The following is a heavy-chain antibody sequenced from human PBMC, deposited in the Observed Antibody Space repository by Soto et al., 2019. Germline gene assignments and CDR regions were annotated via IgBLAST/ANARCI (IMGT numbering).Heavy chain of an antibody. V-gene: IGHV3-11*05. CDR3: ARQLVNNLDY. CDR1: GFLFSDYY. J-gene: IGHJ4*02. Sequence: QVQLVESGGGLVKPGGSLRLSCAASGFLFSDYYISWIRQAPGKGLEWISYISSTGNYTNYADSVKGRFTISRDNAKNALHLQMNSLRAEDTAVYYCARQLVNNLDYWGQGTLVHVSS. D-gene: IGHD6-13*01. CDR2: ISSTGNYT.